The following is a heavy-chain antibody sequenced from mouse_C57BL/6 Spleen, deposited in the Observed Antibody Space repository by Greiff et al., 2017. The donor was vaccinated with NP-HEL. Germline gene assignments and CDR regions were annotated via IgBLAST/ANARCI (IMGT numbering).Heavy chain of an antibody. CDR3: TREGTGNYFDY. CDR1: GFTFSSYA. J-gene: IGHJ2*01. D-gene: IGHD4-1*01. CDR2: ISTGGDYI. V-gene: IGHV5-9-1*02. Sequence: EVKLMESGEGLVKPGGSLKLSCAASGFTFSSYAMSWVRQTPEKRLEWVAYISTGGDYIYYADTVKGRSTISRDNARNTLYLQMSSLKSEDTAMYYCTREGTGNYFDYWGQGTTLTVSS.